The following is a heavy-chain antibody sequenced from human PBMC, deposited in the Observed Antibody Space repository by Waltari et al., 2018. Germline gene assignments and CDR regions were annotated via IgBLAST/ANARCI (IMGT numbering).Heavy chain of an antibody. CDR3: ARSSLRGPFDY. CDR1: GGSFSGYY. CDR2: INHSGSI. Sequence: QVQLQQWGAGLLKPSETLSLTCAVYGGSFSGYYWSWIRQPPGKGLEWIGEINHSGSINYNPSLKSRVTISVDTSKNQFSLKLSSVTAADTAVYYCARSSLRGPFDYWGQGTLVTVSS. V-gene: IGHV4-34*01. J-gene: IGHJ4*02. D-gene: IGHD2-15*01.